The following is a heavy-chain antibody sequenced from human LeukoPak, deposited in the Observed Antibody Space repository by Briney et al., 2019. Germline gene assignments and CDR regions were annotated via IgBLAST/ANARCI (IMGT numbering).Heavy chain of an antibody. V-gene: IGHV4-59*01. Sequence: SETLSLTCTVSGGSISSYYWSWLRQPPGKGLEWIGYIYYSGSTNYNPSLKSRVTISVDTSKNQFSLKLSSVTAADTAVYYCARGSRRDGYNYFDYWGQGTLVTVSS. D-gene: IGHD5-24*01. CDR3: ARGSRRDGYNYFDY. J-gene: IGHJ4*02. CDR2: IYYSGST. CDR1: GGSISSYY.